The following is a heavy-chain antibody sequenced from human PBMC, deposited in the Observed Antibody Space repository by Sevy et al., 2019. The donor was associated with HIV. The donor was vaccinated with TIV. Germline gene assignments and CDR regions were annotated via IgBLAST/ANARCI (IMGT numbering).Heavy chain of an antibody. CDR3: AKDFTGYNGMDV. CDR2: ISYDGRNK. J-gene: IGHJ6*02. CDR1: GIIFTTSG. V-gene: IGHV3-30*18. Sequence: GGSLRLSCAVSGIIFTTSGMHWVRQAPGKGLEWVAVISYDGRNKFYGDSVKGRFTISRDTSKNILFLQMNSLRAEDTAVYYCAKDFTGYNGMDVWGQWTMVTASS. D-gene: IGHD1-1*01.